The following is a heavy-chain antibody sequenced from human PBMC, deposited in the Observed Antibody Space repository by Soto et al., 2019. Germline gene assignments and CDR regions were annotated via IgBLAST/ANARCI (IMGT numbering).Heavy chain of an antibody. Sequence: SETLSLTCSVSGGSVSSYNYYWGWLRPPKGKRLEWIGYIYYSGSTNYNPSLKIRVTISVDTSKNQFYLKLSSVTAADTAVYYCASGAYSSGSDNWCDPWGQGTLVTVSS. V-gene: IGHV4-61*01. J-gene: IGHJ5*02. D-gene: IGHD6-19*01. CDR1: GGSVSSYNYY. CDR2: IYYSGST. CDR3: ASGAYSSGSDNWCDP.